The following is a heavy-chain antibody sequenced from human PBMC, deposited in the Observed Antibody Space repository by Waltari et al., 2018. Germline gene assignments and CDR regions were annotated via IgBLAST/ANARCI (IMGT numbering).Heavy chain of an antibody. V-gene: IGHV1-18*01. CDR1: GYTFTSYG. Sequence: QVQLVQSGAEVKKPGASVKVSCKASGYTFTSYGISWVRQAPGQGLEWMGWISAYTGNTNYAHELQGRVTMTTDTATSTAYMELRSLRSDDTAVYYCARASYGSGSYETYYYYYMDVWGKGTTVTVSS. D-gene: IGHD3-10*01. J-gene: IGHJ6*03. CDR3: ARASYGSGSYETYYYYYMDV. CDR2: ISAYTGNT.